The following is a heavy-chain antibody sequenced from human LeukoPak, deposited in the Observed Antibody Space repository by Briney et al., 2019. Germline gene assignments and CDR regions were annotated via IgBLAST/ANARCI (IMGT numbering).Heavy chain of an antibody. D-gene: IGHD3-3*01. CDR3: ARREYDFWSGTIKY. V-gene: IGHV5-51*01. CDR2: IYPGDSDT. J-gene: IGHJ4*02. Sequence: GESLQISCKGSGYSFTSYWIGWVRQLPGKGLEWMGIIYPGDSDTRYSPSFQGQVTISADKSISTAYLQWSSLKASDTAMYYCARREYDFWSGTIKYWGQGTLVTVSS. CDR1: GYSFTSYW.